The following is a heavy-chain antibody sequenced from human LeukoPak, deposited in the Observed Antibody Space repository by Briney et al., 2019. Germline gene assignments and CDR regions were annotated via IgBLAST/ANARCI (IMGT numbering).Heavy chain of an antibody. Sequence: PSETLSLTCAVYGGSFSGYYWSWIRQPPGKGLEWIGEINHSGSTNYNPSLKSRVTISVDTSKNQFSLKLSSVTAADTAVYYCARQSGIAAAGYHYYYYYMDVWGKGTTVTVSS. J-gene: IGHJ6*03. V-gene: IGHV4-34*01. CDR1: GGSFSGYY. CDR2: INHSGST. CDR3: ARQSGIAAAGYHYYYYYMDV. D-gene: IGHD6-13*01.